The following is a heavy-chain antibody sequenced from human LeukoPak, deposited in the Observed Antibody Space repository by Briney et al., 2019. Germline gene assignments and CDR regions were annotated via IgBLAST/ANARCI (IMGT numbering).Heavy chain of an antibody. CDR3: ASASTVYYYYGMDV. V-gene: IGHV4-34*01. CDR2: INHSGST. J-gene: IGHJ6*02. Sequence: SETLSLTCAVYGGSFSGYYWSWIRQPPGKGLEWIGEINHSGSTNYNPSLKSRVTISVDTSKNQFSLKLSSVTAADTAVHYCASASTVYYYYGMDVWGQGTTVTVSS. CDR1: GGSFSGYY. D-gene: IGHD4-17*01.